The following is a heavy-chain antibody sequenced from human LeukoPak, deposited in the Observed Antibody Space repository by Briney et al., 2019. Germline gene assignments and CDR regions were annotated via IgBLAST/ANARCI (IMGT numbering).Heavy chain of an antibody. CDR1: GFTFSSYV. CDR3: ARAGGPNWPDVNWFGP. Sequence: GGSLRLSCAASGFTFSSYVMHWVRQAPGTELEWVADVLYDGTTKHYADSVKGRFTISRDNSKNTLYLQMNSLMLADTAVYYCARAGGPNWPDVNWFGPWGQGTLVTVPS. D-gene: IGHD1-1*01. CDR2: VLYDGTTK. V-gene: IGHV3-30*03. J-gene: IGHJ5*02.